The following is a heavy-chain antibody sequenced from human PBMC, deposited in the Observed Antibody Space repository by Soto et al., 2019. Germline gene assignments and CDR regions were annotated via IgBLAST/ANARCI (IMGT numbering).Heavy chain of an antibody. D-gene: IGHD2-2*03. J-gene: IGHJ4*02. CDR2: IHYNGNT. Sequence: QVQLQVSGPGLVKPSETLSLTCTVSGDSISSYSWSWIRQPPGKGLEWIGNIHYNGNTKYSPSLKSPVTMSVDTSKHQFSLKLISVTTADTAVYFCAREGNLGRWIQPLDSWGQGTLVTVSS. CDR1: GDSISSYS. V-gene: IGHV4-59*01. CDR3: AREGNLGRWIQPLDS.